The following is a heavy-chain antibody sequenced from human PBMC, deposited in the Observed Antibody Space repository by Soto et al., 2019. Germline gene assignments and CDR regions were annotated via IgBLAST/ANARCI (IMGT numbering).Heavy chain of an antibody. CDR1: GYTFTDYY. Sequence: ASVKVSCKASGYTFTDYYMHWVRQAPGQGLEWMGWINPNSGGTSYAQKFQGRVTMTRDTSISTAYMELNRLRSDDTAVYYCARDQSPSSGWPGMDVWGQGTTVTVSS. J-gene: IGHJ6*02. CDR3: ARDQSPSSGWPGMDV. CDR2: INPNSGGT. D-gene: IGHD6-19*01. V-gene: IGHV1-2*02.